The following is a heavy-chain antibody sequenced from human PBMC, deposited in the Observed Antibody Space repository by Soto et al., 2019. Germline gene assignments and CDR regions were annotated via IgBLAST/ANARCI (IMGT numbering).Heavy chain of an antibody. CDR2: MNPNSGNT. J-gene: IGHJ6*02. D-gene: IGHD6-6*01. Sequence: ASVKVSCKASGYSFSFYGMNWVRQAPGQGLEWMGWMNPNSGNTGYAQKFQGRVAMTRNTSISTAYMELSSLRSEDTAVYYCARGRIAARPPLPAPRCGMDVWGQGTTVTVSS. V-gene: IGHV1-8*01. CDR3: ARGRIAARPPLPAPRCGMDV. CDR1: GYSFSFYG.